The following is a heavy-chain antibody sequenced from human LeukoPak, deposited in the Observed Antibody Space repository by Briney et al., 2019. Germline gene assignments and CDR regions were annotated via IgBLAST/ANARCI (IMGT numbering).Heavy chain of an antibody. CDR1: GYTFTGYY. D-gene: IGHD3-22*01. CDR2: INPNSGAT. V-gene: IGHV1-2*02. J-gene: IGHJ4*02. CDR3: ASDYYDSRVSSNFDC. Sequence: PRASVKVSCKASGYTFTGYYMHWVRQAPGQGLEWMGWINPNSGATNYAQKFEDRVTMTRDTSISTAYMELSRLRSDDTAVYYCASDYYDSRVSSNFDCWGQGTLVTVSS.